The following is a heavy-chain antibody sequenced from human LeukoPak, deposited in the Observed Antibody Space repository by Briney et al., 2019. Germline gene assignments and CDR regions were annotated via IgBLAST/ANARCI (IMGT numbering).Heavy chain of an antibody. D-gene: IGHD2-2*01. CDR1: GFTFSSYG. CDR3: GKDGGYCSSTSCVGFDY. J-gene: IGHJ4*02. V-gene: IGHV3-30*18. Sequence: GGSLRLSCAASGFTFSSYGMHWVRQAPGKWLEWVAVISYDGSNKYYADSVKGRFTISRDNSKNTLYLQMNSLRAEDTAVYYRGKDGGYCSSTSCVGFDYWGQGTLVTVSS. CDR2: ISYDGSNK.